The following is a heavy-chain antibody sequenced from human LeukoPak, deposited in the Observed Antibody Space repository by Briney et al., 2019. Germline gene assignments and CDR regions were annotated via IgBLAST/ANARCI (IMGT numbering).Heavy chain of an antibody. CDR2: IYPGDSDT. J-gene: IGHJ5*02. Sequence: GESLKISCKGFGSRFTSYWIVWVRQMPGKGLEWMGIIYPGDSDTRYSPSFQGQVTLSADKSISTAYLQWSSLKASDTAMYYCARLVSGVGNWFDPWGQGTLVTVSS. CDR3: ARLVSGVGNWFDP. CDR1: GSRFTSYW. D-gene: IGHD1-26*01. V-gene: IGHV5-51*01.